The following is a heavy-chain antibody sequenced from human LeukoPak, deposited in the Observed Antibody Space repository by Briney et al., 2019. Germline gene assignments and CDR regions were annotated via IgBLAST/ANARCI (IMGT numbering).Heavy chain of an antibody. J-gene: IGHJ4*02. V-gene: IGHV4-39*07. CDR3: ARGAITDIVVVPAAIDYGSGSPLDY. CDR2: IYYSGST. Sequence: TSETLSLTCTVSGGSISSSSYYWGWIRQPPGKGLEWIGSIYYSGSTYYNPSLKSRVTISVDTSKNQFSLKLSSVTAADTAVYYCARGAITDIVVVPAAIDYGSGSPLDYWGQGTLVTVSS. D-gene: IGHD2-2*02. CDR1: GGSISSSSYY.